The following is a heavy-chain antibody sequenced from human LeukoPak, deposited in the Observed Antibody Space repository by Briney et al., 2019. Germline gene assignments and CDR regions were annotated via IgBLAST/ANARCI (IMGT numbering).Heavy chain of an antibody. D-gene: IGHD1-26*01. V-gene: IGHV4-59*01. CDR2: IYYSGST. CDR3: AREELGATNFFDY. CDR1: GRSISSYY. J-gene: IGHJ4*02. Sequence: SETLSLTCTVSGRSISSYYWSWIRQPPGKGLEWIGYIYYSGSTNYNPSLKSRVTISVDTSKNQSSLKLSAVTAANTAVYYCAREELGATNFFDYWGQGTLVTVSS.